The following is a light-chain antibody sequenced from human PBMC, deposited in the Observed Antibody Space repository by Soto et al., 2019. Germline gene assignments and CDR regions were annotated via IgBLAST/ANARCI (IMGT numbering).Light chain of an antibody. CDR2: SND. V-gene: IGLV1-44*01. CDR1: SSNIGSNT. Sequence: QSVLSQPPSASGTPGQRVTISCSGSSSNIGSNTVNWYQQFPGTAPKLLMYSNDQRPSGVPVRVSGSKSGTSASLAISGLHSEDEADFYCAAWDDSLNGWVFGGGTKLTVL. J-gene: IGLJ3*02. CDR3: AAWDDSLNGWV.